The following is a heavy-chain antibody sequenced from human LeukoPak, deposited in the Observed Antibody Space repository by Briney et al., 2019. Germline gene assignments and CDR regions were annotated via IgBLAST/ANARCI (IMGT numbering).Heavy chain of an antibody. CDR3: ARDGGSGIDY. J-gene: IGHJ4*02. CDR2: IWYDGSKK. Sequence: GRSLRLSCAASGFTLTTYGTHWLRQAPGKGLEWVAVIWYDGSKKFYGDPVKGRFTVSRDTTENTMYLQMNTLRAEDTAVYYCARDGGSGIDYWGQGTLVSVYS. CDR1: GFTLTTYG. D-gene: IGHD3-10*01. V-gene: IGHV3-33*01.